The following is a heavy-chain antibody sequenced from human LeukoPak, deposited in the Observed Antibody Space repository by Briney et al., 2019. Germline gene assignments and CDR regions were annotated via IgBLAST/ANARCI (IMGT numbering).Heavy chain of an antibody. CDR2: INPNSGGT. Sequence: ASVKVSCKASGYTFTGYYMHWVRQAPGQGLEWMGWINPNSGGTNYAQKFQGWVTVTRDTSISTAYMELSRLRSDDTAVYYCARARTLRPYYYYGMDVWGKGTTVTVSS. D-gene: IGHD5/OR15-5a*01. CDR1: GYTFTGYY. CDR3: ARARTLRPYYYYGMDV. V-gene: IGHV1-2*04. J-gene: IGHJ6*04.